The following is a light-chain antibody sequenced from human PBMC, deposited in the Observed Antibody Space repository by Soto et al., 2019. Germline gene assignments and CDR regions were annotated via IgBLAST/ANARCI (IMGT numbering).Light chain of an antibody. J-gene: IGKJ1*01. CDR3: QQYNSYSPWT. CDR2: DAS. CDR1: QKVNKW. V-gene: IGKV1-5*01. Sequence: DIQMTQSPSTLSASVGDRVTITCRASQKVNKWLSCFQQKPGKVPKLLIFDASTLQTGVPSRFGGGGSGTAFTITISGLQPEDFATYYCQQYNSYSPWTFVPGTKVQI.